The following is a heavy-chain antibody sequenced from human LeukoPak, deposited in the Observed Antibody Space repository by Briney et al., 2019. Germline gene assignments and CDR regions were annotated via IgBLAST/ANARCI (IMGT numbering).Heavy chain of an antibody. CDR1: GFTCDDYG. V-gene: IGHV3-20*04. CDR3: ARDSTQPGPVVVAATYAGFDY. CDR2: INWNGGST. Sequence: PGGSLRLSCAASGFTCDDYGMSWVRQAPGKGLEWVSTINWNGGSTGYADSVKGRFTISRDNAKNSLYLQMNSLRVEDTALYYCARDSTQPGPVVVAATYAGFDYWGQGTLVTVSS. D-gene: IGHD2-15*01. J-gene: IGHJ4*02.